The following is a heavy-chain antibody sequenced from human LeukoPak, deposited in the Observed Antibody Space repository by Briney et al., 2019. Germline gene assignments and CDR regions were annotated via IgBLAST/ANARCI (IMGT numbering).Heavy chain of an antibody. CDR1: GFTFSSYA. CDR2: ISGSGGST. D-gene: IGHD3-22*01. CDR3: AGGHYYDSSGNNWFDP. V-gene: IGHV3-23*01. J-gene: IGHJ5*02. Sequence: PGGSLRLSCAASGFTFSSYAMSWVRQAPGKGLEWVSAISGSGGSTYYADSVKGRFTISRDNSKNTLYLQMNSLRAEDTAVYYCAGGHYYDSSGNNWFDPWGQGTLVTVSS.